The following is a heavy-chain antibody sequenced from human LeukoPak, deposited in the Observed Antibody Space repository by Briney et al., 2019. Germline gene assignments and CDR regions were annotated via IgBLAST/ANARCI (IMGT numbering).Heavy chain of an antibody. J-gene: IGHJ4*02. CDR3: ATRYCSSTSCYVINDY. CDR2: FDPEDGET. D-gene: IGHD2-2*01. Sequence: ASVTVSCTVSGYTLTELSMHWVRQAPGKGLEWMGGFDPEDGETIYAQKFQGRVTMTEDTSTDTAYMELSSLRSEDTAVYYCATRYCSSTSCYVINDYWGQGTLVTVSS. CDR1: GYTLTELS. V-gene: IGHV1-24*01.